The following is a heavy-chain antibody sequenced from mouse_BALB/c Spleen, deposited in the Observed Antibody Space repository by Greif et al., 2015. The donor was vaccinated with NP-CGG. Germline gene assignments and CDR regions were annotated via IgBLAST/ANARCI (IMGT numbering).Heavy chain of an antibody. V-gene: IGHV1-69*02. CDR2: IDPSDSET. J-gene: IGHJ2*01. Sequence: VQLQQSGAELVKPGAPVKLSCKASGYTFTSYWMNWVKQRPGRGLEWIGRIDPSDSETHYNQKFKDKATLTVDKSSSTAYIQLNSLTSEDSAVYYCASGGNYDYFDYWGQGTTLTVSS. D-gene: IGHD2-1*01. CDR1: GYTFTSYW. CDR3: ASGGNYDYFDY.